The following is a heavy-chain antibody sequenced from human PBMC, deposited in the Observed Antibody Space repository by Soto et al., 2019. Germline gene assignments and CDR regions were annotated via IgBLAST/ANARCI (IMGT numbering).Heavy chain of an antibody. CDR2: IYYRGST. V-gene: IGHV4-31*03. Sequence: QVQLQESGPGLVKPSQTLSLTCTVSGGSISSGGYYWSWIRQHPGKGLEWIGYIYYRGSTYYNPSLKSRVTIAVDTSKNQFSLKLSSVTAADTAVYYCARGPQVDSSWFFGDGDPFDPWGQGTLVTVSS. D-gene: IGHD6-13*01. CDR3: ARGPQVDSSWFFGDGDPFDP. J-gene: IGHJ5*02. CDR1: GGSISSGGYY.